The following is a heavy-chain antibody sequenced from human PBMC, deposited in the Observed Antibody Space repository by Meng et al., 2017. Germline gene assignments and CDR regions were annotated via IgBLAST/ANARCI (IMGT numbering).Heavy chain of an antibody. CDR1: GFTFDDYA. CDR3: ARDECSGGRCYNDY. V-gene: IGHV3-9*01. D-gene: IGHD2-15*01. Sequence: SLKISCAASGFTFDDYAMHWVRQPPGKGLEWVSGISWNSGDIGYADSVKGRFTVSRDNAKNSLYLQMNSVRAEDTALYYCARDECSGGRCYNDYWGQGNLVTVSS. J-gene: IGHJ4*02. CDR2: ISWNSGDI.